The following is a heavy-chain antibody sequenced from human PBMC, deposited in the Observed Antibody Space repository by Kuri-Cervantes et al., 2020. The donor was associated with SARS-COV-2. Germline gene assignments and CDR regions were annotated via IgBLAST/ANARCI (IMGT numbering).Heavy chain of an antibody. D-gene: IGHD6-19*01. J-gene: IGHJ4*02. V-gene: IGHV3-30*04. Sequence: LSLTCAASGFTFSSYAMHWVRQAPGKGLEWVAVISYDGSNEYYADSVKGRFTISRDNSKNTLYLQMNSLRAEDTAVYYCARGGSSGWSQLEYWGQGTLVTVSS. CDR3: ARGGSSGWSQLEY. CDR1: GFTFSSYA. CDR2: ISYDGSNE.